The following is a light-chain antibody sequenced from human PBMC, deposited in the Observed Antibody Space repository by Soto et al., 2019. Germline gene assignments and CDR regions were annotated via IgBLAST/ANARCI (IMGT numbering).Light chain of an antibody. CDR3: QQYNNWPRT. CDR1: QSIDTY. V-gene: IGKV3-11*01. J-gene: IGKJ1*01. CDR2: DAS. Sequence: EIVLTQSPATLSSSPGERATLSCRASQSIDTYLAWYQQKPGQAPRLLIYDASDRATGIPARFSGSGSGTAFTLTISGLEPEDFAVYYCQQYNNWPRTFGQGTKV.